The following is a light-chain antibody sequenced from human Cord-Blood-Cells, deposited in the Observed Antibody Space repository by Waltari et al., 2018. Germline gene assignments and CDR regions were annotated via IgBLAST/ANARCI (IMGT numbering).Light chain of an antibody. J-gene: IGKJ2*01. CDR2: DAS. CDR3: QQRSNWRT. Sequence: EIVLTQSPATLSLSPGEIATLSCRASQSVSSYLAWYQQKPAQAPSLLIYDASNRATGIPARFSGSGSGTDFTLTISSLEPEDFAVYYCQQRSNWRTFGQGTKLEIK. CDR1: QSVSSY. V-gene: IGKV3-11*01.